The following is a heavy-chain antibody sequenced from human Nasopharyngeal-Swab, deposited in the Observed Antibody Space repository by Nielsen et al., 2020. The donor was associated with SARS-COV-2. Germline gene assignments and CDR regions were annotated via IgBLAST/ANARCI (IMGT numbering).Heavy chain of an antibody. V-gene: IGHV4-39*07. J-gene: IGHJ6*02. CDR3: ARDGSVGGFYYYYGMDV. D-gene: IGHD1-26*01. CDR2: IYYSGST. CDR1: GGSISSSSYY. Sequence: SETLSLTCTVSGGSISSSSYYWGWIRQPPGKGLEWIGSIYYSGSTYYNPSLKSRVTISVDTSNNQFSLRLSSVTAADTAVYYCARDGSVGGFYYYYGMDVWGQGTTVTVSS.